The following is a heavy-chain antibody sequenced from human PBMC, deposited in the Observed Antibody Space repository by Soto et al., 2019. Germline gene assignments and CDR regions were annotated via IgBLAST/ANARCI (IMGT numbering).Heavy chain of an antibody. J-gene: IGHJ5*02. CDR1: GFTFSSYA. D-gene: IGHD3-9*01. CDR3: AKGGLRYFDWLLDWFDP. Sequence: GSLRLSCAASGFTFSSYAMSWVRQAPGKGLEWVSAISGSGGSTYYADSVKGRFTISRDNSKNTLYLQMNSLRAEDTAVYYCAKGGLRYFDWLLDWFDPWGQGTLVTVSS. V-gene: IGHV3-23*01. CDR2: ISGSGGST.